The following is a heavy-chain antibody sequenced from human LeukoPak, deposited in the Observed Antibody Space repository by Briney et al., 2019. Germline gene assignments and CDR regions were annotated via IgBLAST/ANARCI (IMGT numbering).Heavy chain of an antibody. Sequence: PSETLSLTCTVSGGSMTSGSYYWNWIRQPAGKGLEWIGRIYTGGGTYFNPSLKSRVTISLDTSKNQFSLELTSVTAADTAVYYCARDPGIVGATVFDYWGQGTLVTVSS. CDR2: IYTGGGT. D-gene: IGHD1-26*01. CDR1: GGSMTSGSYY. V-gene: IGHV4-61*02. J-gene: IGHJ4*02. CDR3: ARDPGIVGATVFDY.